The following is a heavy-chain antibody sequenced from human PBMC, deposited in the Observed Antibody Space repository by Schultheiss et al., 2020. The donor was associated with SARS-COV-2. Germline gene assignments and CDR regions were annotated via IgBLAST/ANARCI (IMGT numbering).Heavy chain of an antibody. V-gene: IGHV3-64D*06. CDR2: ISSNGGST. J-gene: IGHJ4*02. Sequence: GESLKISCSASGFTFSSYAMHWVRQAPGKGLEYVSAISSNGGSTYYADSVKGRFTISRDNSKNTLYLQMSSRRAEDTAVYYCVKDLYSSGWFLLDYWGQGTLVTVSS. CDR3: VKDLYSSGWFLLDY. D-gene: IGHD6-19*01. CDR1: GFTFSSYA.